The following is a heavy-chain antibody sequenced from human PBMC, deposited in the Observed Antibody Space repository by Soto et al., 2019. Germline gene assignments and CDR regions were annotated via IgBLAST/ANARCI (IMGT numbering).Heavy chain of an antibody. CDR3: ARGRFVRWSSTSCLTGGYMDV. V-gene: IGHV1-3*01. J-gene: IGHJ6*03. D-gene: IGHD2-2*01. CDR1: GYTFTSYA. Sequence: ASVKVSCKASGYTFTSYAMHWVRQAPGQRLEWMGWINAGNGNTKYSQKFQGRVTITRDTSASTAYMELSSLRSEDMAVYYCARGRFVRWSSTSCLTGGYMDVWGKGTTVTVSS. CDR2: INAGNGNT.